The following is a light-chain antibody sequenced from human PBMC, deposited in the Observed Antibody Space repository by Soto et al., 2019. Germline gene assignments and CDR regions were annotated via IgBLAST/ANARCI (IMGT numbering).Light chain of an antibody. CDR2: GNS. CDR3: QSYDRSLSVV. Sequence: QSVLTQPPSGSGAPGQRVTISRTGSSSNIGAGYDVHWYQQLPGTAPKLLIYGNSNRPSGVPDRFSGSKSGTSASLAITGLQAEDEADYYCQSYDRSLSVVFGGGTKVPVL. V-gene: IGLV1-40*01. J-gene: IGLJ2*01. CDR1: SSNIGAGYD.